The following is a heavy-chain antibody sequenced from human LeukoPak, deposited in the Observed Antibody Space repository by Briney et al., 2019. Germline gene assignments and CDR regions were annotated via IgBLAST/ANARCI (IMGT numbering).Heavy chain of an antibody. CDR3: ATAPPAPSIAARGVYNWFDP. J-gene: IGHJ5*02. V-gene: IGHV1-24*01. CDR2: FDPEDGET. Sequence: GASVKVSCKVSGYTLTELSMHWVRQAPGKGLEWMGGFDPEDGETIYAQKFQGRVTMTEDTSTDTAYMELSSLRSEDTAVYYCATAPPAPSIAARGVYNWFDPWGQGTLVTVSS. CDR1: GYTLTELS. D-gene: IGHD6-6*01.